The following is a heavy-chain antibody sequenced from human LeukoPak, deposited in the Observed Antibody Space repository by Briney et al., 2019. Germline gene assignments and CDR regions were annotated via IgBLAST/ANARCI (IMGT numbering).Heavy chain of an antibody. CDR1: GGSFSGYY. CDR3: ARGGRWEMATDEINYYYGMDV. CDR2: INHSGST. J-gene: IGHJ6*02. V-gene: IGHV4-34*01. D-gene: IGHD5-24*01. Sequence: PSETLSLTCAVYGGSFSGYYWSWIRQPPGKGLEWIGEINHSGSTNYNPSLKSRVTISVDTSKNQFSLKLSSVTAADTAVYYCARGGRWEMATDEINYYYGMDVWGQGTTVTVSS.